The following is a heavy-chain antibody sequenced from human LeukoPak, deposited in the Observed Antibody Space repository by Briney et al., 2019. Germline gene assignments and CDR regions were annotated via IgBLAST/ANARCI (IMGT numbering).Heavy chain of an antibody. D-gene: IGHD3-10*01. CDR3: ASLYYYGSGSYYTRFGYWAYYMDV. V-gene: IGHV6-1*01. CDR2: TSYRSKWYN. Sequence: SQTLSLTCAISGDSVSTNSVAWNWIRQSPSRGLEWLGRTSYRSKWYNDYAVSVKSRITITPDTSKNQFSLKLSSVTAADTAVYYCASLYYYGSGSYYTRFGYWAYYMDVWGKGTTVTVSS. J-gene: IGHJ6*03. CDR1: GDSVSTNSVA.